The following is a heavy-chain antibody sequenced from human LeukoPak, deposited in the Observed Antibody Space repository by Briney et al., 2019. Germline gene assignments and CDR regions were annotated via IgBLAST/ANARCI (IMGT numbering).Heavy chain of an antibody. Sequence: PGGSLRLSCAASGFTFSSYWMHWVRQAPGKGLVWVSRINGDGSPTTYADSVKGRFTISRDNAKNTLYLQMNSLRAEDTAVYYCARVAYINFPFDKWGQGALVTVSS. D-gene: IGHD4-11*01. CDR1: GFTFSSYW. J-gene: IGHJ4*02. CDR2: INGDGSPT. V-gene: IGHV3-74*03. CDR3: ARVAYINFPFDK.